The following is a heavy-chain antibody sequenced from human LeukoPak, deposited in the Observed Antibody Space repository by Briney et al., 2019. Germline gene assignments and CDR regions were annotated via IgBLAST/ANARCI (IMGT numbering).Heavy chain of an antibody. Sequence: GGSLRLSCAASGFTFSSYGMHWVRQAPGKGLEWMAFIRYDGSNKYYADSVKGRFTISRDNSKNTLYLQMNSLRAEDTAVYYCAKARDRYSGSSNYWGQGTLVTVSS. CDR2: IRYDGSNK. V-gene: IGHV3-30*02. D-gene: IGHD1-26*01. CDR1: GFTFSSYG. CDR3: AKARDRYSGSSNY. J-gene: IGHJ4*02.